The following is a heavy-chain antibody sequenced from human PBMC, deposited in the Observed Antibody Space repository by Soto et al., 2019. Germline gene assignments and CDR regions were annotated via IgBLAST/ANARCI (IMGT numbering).Heavy chain of an antibody. D-gene: IGHD3-10*01. CDR3: ARHPTGLWFGDGPDY. CDR1: GASIYNGGYF. J-gene: IGHJ4*02. Sequence: PSETLSLTCSVSGASIYNGGYFWSWIRQSPGKGLEWIGHIHNSGSPYRNPSLESRVSISVDTSRNQFSLRLSAVTAADTAMYYCARHPTGLWFGDGPDYWGQGTLVTVSS. V-gene: IGHV4-39*01. CDR2: IHNSGSP.